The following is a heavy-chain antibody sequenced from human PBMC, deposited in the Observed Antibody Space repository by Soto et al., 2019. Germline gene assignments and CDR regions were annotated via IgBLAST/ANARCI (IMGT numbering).Heavy chain of an antibody. CDR3: AGDRGGVIDY. CDR2: IYYSGST. V-gene: IGHV4-59*01. D-gene: IGHD3-16*02. CDR1: GGSISSYY. J-gene: IGHJ4*02. Sequence: QVQLQESGPGLVKPSETLSLTCTVSGGSISSYYWNWIRQPPGKGLEWIGYIYYSGSTNYTPSLKGRVPLSVDPSRRRFSLKLSSVPAADTAVYYCAGDRGGVIDYWGQGTLVTVSS.